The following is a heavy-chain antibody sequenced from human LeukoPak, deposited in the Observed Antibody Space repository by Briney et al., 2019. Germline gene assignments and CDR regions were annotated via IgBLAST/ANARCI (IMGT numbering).Heavy chain of an antibody. CDR1: GLTFSSYG. CDR3: AGGDYCTNGVCYRIDP. J-gene: IGHJ5*02. D-gene: IGHD2-8*01. CDR2: ISYDGSNK. V-gene: IGHV3-30*03. Sequence: GGSLRLSCAASGLTFSSYGMHWVRQAPGKGLEWVAVISYDGSNKYYADSVKGRFTISRDNSKNTLYLQMNSLRAEDTAVYYCAGGDYCTNGVCYRIDPWGQGTLVTVSS.